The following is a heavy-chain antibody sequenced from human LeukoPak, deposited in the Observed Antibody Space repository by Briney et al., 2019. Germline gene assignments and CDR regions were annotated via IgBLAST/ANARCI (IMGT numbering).Heavy chain of an antibody. Sequence: ASVKLSCKASGYSFTGYYMHWVRHAPRQGLEWIGWIIPNSGVTNYTQKFQGRVTLSRDTSISTAYMELSRLTSDDTAVYYCARDRGRDGSGWYPYHDYWGQGRRVAVCS. D-gene: IGHD6-19*01. CDR1: GYSFTGYY. CDR2: IIPNSGVT. CDR3: ARDRGRDGSGWYPYHDY. V-gene: IGHV1-2*02. J-gene: IGHJ4*02.